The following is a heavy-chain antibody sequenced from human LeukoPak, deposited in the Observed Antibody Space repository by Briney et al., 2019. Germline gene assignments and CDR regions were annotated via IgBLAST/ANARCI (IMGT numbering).Heavy chain of an antibody. V-gene: IGHV3-74*01. Sequence: PGGSLRLSCAASGFTFSSYLMHWVRQAPGKGLVWVSRINSDGSSTTYADSVRGRFTISRDNSKNTLYLQMNSLRAEDTAVYYCAKGGATVIDYWGQGTLVTVSS. J-gene: IGHJ4*02. D-gene: IGHD4-17*01. CDR2: INSDGSST. CDR1: GFTFSSYL. CDR3: AKGGATVIDY.